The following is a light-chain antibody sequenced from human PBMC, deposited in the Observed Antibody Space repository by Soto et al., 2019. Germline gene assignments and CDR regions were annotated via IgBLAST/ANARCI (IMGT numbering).Light chain of an antibody. V-gene: IGLV2-23*03. CDR2: EGS. J-gene: IGLJ1*01. CDR1: SSDVGSYNL. Sequence: QSALTQPASVSGSPGQSITISCTGTSSDVGSYNLVSWYQQHPGKAPKLMIYEGSKRPSGVSNRFSGSKSRNTASLTIAGLQDEDEVDYYCCSYAGSSIFEVFGTGTKLTVL. CDR3: CSYAGSSIFEV.